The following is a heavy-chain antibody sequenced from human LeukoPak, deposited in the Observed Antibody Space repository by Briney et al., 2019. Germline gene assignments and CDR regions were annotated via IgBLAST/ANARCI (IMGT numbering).Heavy chain of an antibody. Sequence: GGSLRLSCAASGFTFSSYAMSWVRQAPGKGLEWVSAISGSGGSTYYADSVKGRFTISRDNSKNTLYLQMNSLRAEDTAVYYCAKDQLLGRNYYYGMDVWGQGTMVTVSS. CDR1: GFTFSSYA. D-gene: IGHD1-7*01. J-gene: IGHJ6*02. CDR2: ISGSGGST. V-gene: IGHV3-23*01. CDR3: AKDQLLGRNYYYGMDV.